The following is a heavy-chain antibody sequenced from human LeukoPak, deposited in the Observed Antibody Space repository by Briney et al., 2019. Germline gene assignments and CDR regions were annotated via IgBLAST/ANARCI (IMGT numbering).Heavy chain of an antibody. CDR2: ISSSGSTI. Sequence: GGSLRLSCAASGFTFSDYYMSWIRQAPGKGLEWVSYISSSGSTIYSADSVMGRFAISRDNAKNSLYLQMNSLRAEDTAVYSCARGPRSGWGFDYWGQGTLVTVSS. V-gene: IGHV3-11*04. J-gene: IGHJ4*02. CDR1: GFTFSDYY. D-gene: IGHD6-19*01. CDR3: ARGPRSGWGFDY.